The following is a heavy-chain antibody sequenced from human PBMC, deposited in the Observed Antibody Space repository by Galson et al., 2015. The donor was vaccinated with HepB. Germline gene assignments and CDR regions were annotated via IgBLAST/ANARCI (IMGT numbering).Heavy chain of an antibody. CDR3: AKGGSRYYDSSGFYRYRFLVAY. V-gene: IGHV3-53*01. Sequence: SLRLSCAASGFIVTRKYMSWVRRAPGKGLEWVSSIYWGDRTDYGDSVKDRFTISRDNSKNTLYLQMNSLRAEDTAVYYCAKGGSRYYDSSGFYRYRFLVAYRGRGTLVTVSS. J-gene: IGHJ4*02. CDR1: GFIVTRKY. CDR2: IYWGDRT. D-gene: IGHD3-22*01.